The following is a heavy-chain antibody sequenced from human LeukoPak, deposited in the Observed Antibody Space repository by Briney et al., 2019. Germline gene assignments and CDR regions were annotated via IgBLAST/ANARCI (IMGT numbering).Heavy chain of an antibody. D-gene: IGHD6-19*01. J-gene: IGHJ4*02. Sequence: PSQTLSLTCTVSGGSISSGGYSWSWIRQHPGKGLEWIGYIYYSGSTNYNPSLKSRVTISVDTSKNQFSLKLSSVTAADTAVYYCARLSGWYFDYWGQGTLVTVSS. CDR1: GGSISSGGYS. CDR3: ARLSGWYFDY. CDR2: IYYSGST. V-gene: IGHV4-61*08.